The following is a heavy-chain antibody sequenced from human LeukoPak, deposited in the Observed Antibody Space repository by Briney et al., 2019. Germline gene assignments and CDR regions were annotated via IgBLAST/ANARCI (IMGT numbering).Heavy chain of an antibody. J-gene: IGHJ4*02. Sequence: RASVKVSCKVSVYTLTELSMHWVRQAPGKGLECRGGFDPEDGETIYAQKFQGRVTMTEDTSTDTAYMELSSLRSEDTAVYYCATGYMAFAPYYFDYWGQGTLVTVSS. CDR3: ATGYMAFAPYYFDY. D-gene: IGHD1-14*01. CDR2: FDPEDGET. V-gene: IGHV1-24*01. CDR1: VYTLTELS.